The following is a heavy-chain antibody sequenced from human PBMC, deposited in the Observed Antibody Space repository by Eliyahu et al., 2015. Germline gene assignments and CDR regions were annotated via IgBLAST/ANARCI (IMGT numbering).Heavy chain of an antibody. CDR2: INPNSGGT. J-gene: IGHJ6*02. Sequence: QVQLVQSGAEVKKPGASVKVSXXASGYXFTGYYXXXVRQAPGQGLEWMGWINPNSGGTNYAQKFQGRVTMTRDTSISTAYMELSRLRSDDTAVYYCARDGIVVVPAARFYYYGMDVWGQGTTVTVSS. D-gene: IGHD2-2*01. V-gene: IGHV1-2*02. CDR3: ARDGIVVVPAARFYYYGMDV. CDR1: GYXFTGYY.